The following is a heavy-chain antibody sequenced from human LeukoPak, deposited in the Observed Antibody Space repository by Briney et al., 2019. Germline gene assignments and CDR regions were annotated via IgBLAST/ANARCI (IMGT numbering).Heavy chain of an antibody. D-gene: IGHD5-18*01. CDR3: ARLGERGYSYGSSHLVDY. CDR1: GGSISSSSYY. J-gene: IGHJ4*02. V-gene: IGHV4-39*01. Sequence: PSETLSLTCTVSGGSISSSSYYWGWIRQPPGKGLEWIGSIYYSGSTYCNPSLKSRVTISVDTSKNQFSLKLSSVTAADTAVYYCARLGERGYSYGSSHLVDYWGQGTLVTVSS. CDR2: IYYSGST.